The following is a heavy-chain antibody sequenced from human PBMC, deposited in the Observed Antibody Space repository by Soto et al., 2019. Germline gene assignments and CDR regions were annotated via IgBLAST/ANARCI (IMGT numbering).Heavy chain of an antibody. V-gene: IGHV2-70*11. CDR1: GFSLITSGMC. Sequence: GSGPTLVNPTQTLTLTCTFSGFSLITSGMCVSWIRQPPGKALEWLARIDWDDDKYYRTSLETRLTISKDTSKNQVVLTMTNMDPVDTATYYCARTEVAGYDYWGQGILVTVSS. CDR2: IDWDDDK. J-gene: IGHJ4*02. D-gene: IGHD2-15*01. CDR3: ARTEVAGYDY.